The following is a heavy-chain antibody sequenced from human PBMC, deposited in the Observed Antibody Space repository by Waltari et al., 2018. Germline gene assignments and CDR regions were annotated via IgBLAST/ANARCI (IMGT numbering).Heavy chain of an antibody. D-gene: IGHD3-3*01. CDR3: ARHDFWSDRNWFDP. CDR2: IGSTYYGNS. J-gene: IGHJ5*02. Sequence: QVHLQESGPGLVKSSETLSLTCSVSGGSVTTTASYWGWIRQPPGKGLEWIGRIGSTYYGNSNYNPSLASRVSISVEKSKNQVLLKLTSVTAADTAVYYCARHDFWSDRNWFDPWGQGTQVTVSS. CDR1: GGSVTTTASY. V-gene: IGHV4-39*01.